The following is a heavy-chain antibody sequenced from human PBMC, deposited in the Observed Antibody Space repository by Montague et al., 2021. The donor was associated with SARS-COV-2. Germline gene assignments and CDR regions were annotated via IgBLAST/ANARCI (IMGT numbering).Heavy chain of an antibody. CDR1: GFPFNNYA. V-gene: IGHV3-23*03. J-gene: IGHJ4*02. CDR3: AKDPVPVAGRYFDY. D-gene: IGHD6-19*01. CDR2: IASGGRST. Sequence: FRRLSCAASGFPFNNYAMNWVRQAPGKGLEWVSVIASGGRSTFYADSVKGRFTISRDNSKDTLYLQMYSPRPEDTAIYYCAKDPVPVAGRYFDYWGQGTLVTVSS.